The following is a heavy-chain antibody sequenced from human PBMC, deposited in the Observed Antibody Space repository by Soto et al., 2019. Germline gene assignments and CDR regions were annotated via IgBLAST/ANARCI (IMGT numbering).Heavy chain of an antibody. D-gene: IGHD4-17*01. CDR1: GFTFSSYA. CDR3: AKAEYGEPHPPYFDY. J-gene: IGHJ4*02. V-gene: IGHV3-23*01. CDR2: ISGSGGST. Sequence: GGSLRLSCAASGFTFSSYAMSWVRQAPGKGLEWVSAISGSGGSTYYADSVKGRFTISRDNSKNTLYLQMNSLRAEDTAVYYCAKAEYGEPHPPYFDYWGQGTLVTVSS.